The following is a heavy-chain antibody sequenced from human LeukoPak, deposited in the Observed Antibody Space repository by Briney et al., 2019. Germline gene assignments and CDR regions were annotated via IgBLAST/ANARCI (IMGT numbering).Heavy chain of an antibody. J-gene: IGHJ4*02. V-gene: IGHV3-23*01. D-gene: IGHD5-24*01. CDR1: GFSFSSYP. Sequence: GGSLRLSCAASGFSFSSYPMSWVRQAPGKGLEWVSAISGPGGTTYYADSVKGRFTISRDNSKNMVYLQMNSLRAEDTALYYCAKGAYNYHWYCFDFWGQATLVTVSS. CDR3: AKGAYNYHWYCFDF. CDR2: ISGPGGTT.